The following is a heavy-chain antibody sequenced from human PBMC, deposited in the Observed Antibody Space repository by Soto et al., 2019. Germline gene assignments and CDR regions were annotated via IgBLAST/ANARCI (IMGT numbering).Heavy chain of an antibody. Sequence: LRLSCAASGFTLSDYYMSWIRQAPGKGLEWVSYISGSGNTISYADSVKGRFTISRDNANNSLYLQMRSLTADDTAIYYCARDHGNWFDPWGQGTLVTVSS. CDR2: ISGSGNTI. J-gene: IGHJ5*02. CDR1: GFTLSDYY. CDR3: ARDHGNWFDP. V-gene: IGHV3-11*01.